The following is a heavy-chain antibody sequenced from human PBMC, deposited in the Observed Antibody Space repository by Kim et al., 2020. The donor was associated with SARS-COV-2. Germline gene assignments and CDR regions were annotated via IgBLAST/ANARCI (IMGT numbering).Heavy chain of an antibody. J-gene: IGHJ3*02. V-gene: IGHV1-18*04. CDR2: ISAYNGNT. D-gene: IGHD6-19*01. CDR1: GYTFTSYG. CDR3: AILLPWAPGAYSSGQPHYLNDAFDI. Sequence: ASVKVSCKASGYTFTSYGISWVRQAPGQGLEWMGWISAYNGNTNYAQKLQGRVTMTTDTSTSTAYMELRSLRSDDTAVYYCAILLPWAPGAYSSGQPHYLNDAFDIWGQGTMVTVSS.